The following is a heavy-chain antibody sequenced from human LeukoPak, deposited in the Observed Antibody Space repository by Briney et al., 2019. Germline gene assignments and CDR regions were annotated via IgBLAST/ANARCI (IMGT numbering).Heavy chain of an antibody. CDR1: GFTFSSYS. D-gene: IGHD3-22*01. V-gene: IGHV3-21*01. CDR3: ARDQGYYDSDPK. Sequence: GGSLRLSCAASGFTFSSYSMNWVRQAPGKGLEWVSSISSSSSYIYYADSVKGRFTISRDNAKNSLYLQMNSLRAEDTAVYYCARDQGYYDSDPKWGQGTLVTVSS. CDR2: ISSSSSYI. J-gene: IGHJ4*02.